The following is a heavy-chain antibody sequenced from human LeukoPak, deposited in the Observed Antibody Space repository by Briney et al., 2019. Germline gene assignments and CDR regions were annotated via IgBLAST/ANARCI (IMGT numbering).Heavy chain of an antibody. Sequence: GRSLRLSCEASGFTFNSYGIHWVRQAPGQGLEWVAFIWYDGSNKYYADSVKGRFTISRDNSTNTLYLQMNSLRAEDTAVYYCARARTTRGFDYWGQGTLVTVSS. D-gene: IGHD4-17*01. CDR1: GFTFNSYG. V-gene: IGHV3-33*01. CDR3: ARARTTRGFDY. J-gene: IGHJ4*02. CDR2: IWYDGSNK.